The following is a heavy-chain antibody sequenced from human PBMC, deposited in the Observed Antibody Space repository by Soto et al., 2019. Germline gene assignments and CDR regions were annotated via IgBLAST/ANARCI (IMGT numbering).Heavy chain of an antibody. Sequence: ASVKLSCKASGGTFSSYAISWLRQAPGQGLEWMGGIILIFGTANYAQKFQGRVTITADESTSTAYMELSSLRSEDTAVYYCARAPYPAYSSSWVPLEVSNYYGMDVWGQGTTVTVSS. J-gene: IGHJ6*02. D-gene: IGHD6-13*01. CDR1: GGTFSSYA. CDR3: ARAPYPAYSSSWVPLEVSNYYGMDV. V-gene: IGHV1-69*13. CDR2: IILIFGTA.